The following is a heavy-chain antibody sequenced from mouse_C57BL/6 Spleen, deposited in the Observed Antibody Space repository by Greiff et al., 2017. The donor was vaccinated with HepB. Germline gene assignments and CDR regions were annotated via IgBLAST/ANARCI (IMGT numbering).Heavy chain of an antibody. J-gene: IGHJ3*01. V-gene: IGHV14-4*01. D-gene: IGHD2-2*01. Sequence: EVQLQQSGAELVRPGASVKLSCTASGFNIKDDYMHWVKQRPEQGLEWIGWIDPENGDTEYASKFQGKATITADTSSNTAYLQLSSLTSEDTAVYYCTTGVTTWAYWGQGTLVTVSA. CDR1: GFNIKDDY. CDR2: IDPENGDT. CDR3: TTGVTTWAY.